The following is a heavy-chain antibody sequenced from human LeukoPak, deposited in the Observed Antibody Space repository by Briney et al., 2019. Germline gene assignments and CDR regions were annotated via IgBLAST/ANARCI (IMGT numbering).Heavy chain of an antibody. Sequence: GGSLRLSCAASGFTFGSYAMSWVRQAPGKGLEWVSAISGSGGSTYYADSVKGRFTISRDNSKNTLYLQMNSLRAEDTAIYYCAVRGGALVKPTTRAFDVWGQGTMVTVSS. CDR1: GFTFGSYA. CDR3: AVRGGALVKPTTRAFDV. D-gene: IGHD1-26*01. CDR2: ISGSGGST. V-gene: IGHV3-23*01. J-gene: IGHJ3*01.